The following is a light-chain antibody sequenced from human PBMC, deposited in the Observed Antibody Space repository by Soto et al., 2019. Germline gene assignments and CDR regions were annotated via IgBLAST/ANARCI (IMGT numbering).Light chain of an antibody. CDR3: QQTYSTPRT. Sequence: DIQMTQSPSSLSASVGDRVTITCRASQTISSYLNWYQQKPGKAPDLLIYAASSLQSGVPSRFSGSGSGKDFTLTISSLQPEDLAIYDCQQTYSTPRTFGQGTKVEIK. CDR1: QTISSY. V-gene: IGKV1-39*01. CDR2: AAS. J-gene: IGKJ1*01.